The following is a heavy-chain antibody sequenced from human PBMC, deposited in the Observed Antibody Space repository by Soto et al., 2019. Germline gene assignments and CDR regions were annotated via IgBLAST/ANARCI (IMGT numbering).Heavy chain of an antibody. V-gene: IGHV3-30*18. CDR1: GFTFSSYG. D-gene: IGHD5-18*01. CDR2: ISYDGSNK. CDR3: AKDQYRYGLYYFDY. Sequence: PVGSLRLSCAASGFTFSSYGMHWVRQAPGKGLEWVAVISYDGSNKYYADSVKGRFTISRDNSKNTLYLQMNRLRAEDTAVYYCAKDQYRYGLYYFDYWGQGT. J-gene: IGHJ4*02.